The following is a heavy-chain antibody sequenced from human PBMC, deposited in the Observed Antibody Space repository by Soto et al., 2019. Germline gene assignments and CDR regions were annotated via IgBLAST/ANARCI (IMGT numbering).Heavy chain of an antibody. Sequence: SEILSLTCTVSGASISGFYWSWIRKSAGKGLEWIGRIYATGTTDYNPSLKSRVMMSVDTSKKQFSLKLRSVTAADTAVYYCVRDGTKTLRDWFDPWGQGISVTVSS. CDR3: VRDGTKTLRDWFDP. CDR1: GASISGFY. J-gene: IGHJ5*02. D-gene: IGHD1-1*01. V-gene: IGHV4-4*07. CDR2: IYATGTT.